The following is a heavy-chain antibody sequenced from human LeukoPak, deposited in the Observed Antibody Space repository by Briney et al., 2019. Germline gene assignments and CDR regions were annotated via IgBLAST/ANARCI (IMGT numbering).Heavy chain of an antibody. CDR1: GYNFNIYW. V-gene: IGHV5-51*01. CDR3: ARQQAVLGPGIDY. CDR2: ISPGGSDT. Sequence: GESLKISCEASGYNFNIYWIGWVRQMPGKGLEWMGIISPGGSDTRYSPSFEGQVTISADRSINTACLQWSSLKASDTAIYYCARQQAVLGPGIDYWGQGTVVIVSS. J-gene: IGHJ4*02. D-gene: IGHD6-19*01.